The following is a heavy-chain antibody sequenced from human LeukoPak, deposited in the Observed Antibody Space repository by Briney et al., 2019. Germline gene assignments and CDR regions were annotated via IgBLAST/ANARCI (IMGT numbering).Heavy chain of an antibody. V-gene: IGHV1-8*03. CDR3: ARDYYDSSGYYYVPYYFDY. Sequence: ASVKVSCKASGYTFTSYDINWVRQATGQGLEWMGWMNPNSGNTGYAQKFQGRVTITRNTSISTAYMELSSLRSEDTAVYYFARDYYDSSGYYYVPYYFDYWGQGTLVTVSS. CDR1: GYTFTSYD. J-gene: IGHJ4*02. D-gene: IGHD3-22*01. CDR2: MNPNSGNT.